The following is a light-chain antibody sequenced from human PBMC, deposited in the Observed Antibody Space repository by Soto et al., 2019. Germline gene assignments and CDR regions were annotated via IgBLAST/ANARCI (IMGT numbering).Light chain of an antibody. J-gene: IGKJ2*01. CDR3: QHYGSSPYT. V-gene: IGKV3-20*01. Sequence: IVLTQSPGTLSLSPGQRATLSCRASQSVSSSYLAWYQQKPGQAPRLLIYDASSRATGIPDRFSGSGSGTDFTLTISRLEPEDFAVYYCQHYGSSPYTFGQGTKLEIK. CDR1: QSVSSSY. CDR2: DAS.